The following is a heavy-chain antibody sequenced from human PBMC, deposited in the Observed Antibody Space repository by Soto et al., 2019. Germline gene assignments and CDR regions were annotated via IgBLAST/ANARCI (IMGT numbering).Heavy chain of an antibody. Sequence: GGSLRLSCAASGFTFSGSAMHWVRQASGKGLEWVGRIRSKANSYATAYAASVKGRFTISRDDSKNTAYLQMNSLKTEDTAVYYCTRDYYGSGSLLPGWFDPWGQGTLVTVSS. CDR2: IRSKANSYAT. CDR1: GFTFSGSA. CDR3: TRDYYGSGSLLPGWFDP. J-gene: IGHJ5*02. V-gene: IGHV3-73*01. D-gene: IGHD3-10*01.